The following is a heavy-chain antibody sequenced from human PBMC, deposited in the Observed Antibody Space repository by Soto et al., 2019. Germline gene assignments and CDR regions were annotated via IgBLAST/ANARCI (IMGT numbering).Heavy chain of an antibody. D-gene: IGHD3-16*01. CDR2: INSDGSST. CDR1: GFTFSSYW. J-gene: IGHJ3*02. Sequence: EVQLVESGGGLVQPGGSLRLSCAASGFTFSSYWMHWVRQAPGKGLVWVSRINSDGSSTSYADSVKGRFTISRDNAKNTLDLQMNSLRAEDTAGYYCARHVLRSDTFDIWGQGTMVNVSS. V-gene: IGHV3-74*01. CDR3: ARHVLRSDTFDI.